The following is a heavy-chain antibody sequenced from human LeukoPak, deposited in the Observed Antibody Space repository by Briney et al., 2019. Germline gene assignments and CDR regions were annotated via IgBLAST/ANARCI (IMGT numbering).Heavy chain of an antibody. CDR2: ISISGGST. J-gene: IGHJ4*02. D-gene: IGHD3-22*01. Sequence: GGSLRLSCAASGFTFSSYAMSWVRQAPGKGLEWVSAISISGGSTYYSDSVKGQFTISRDNSKNTLYLQMNSLRAEDTAVYYCAKLTVRSSGYYFDYWGQGTLVTVSS. V-gene: IGHV3-23*01. CDR3: AKLTVRSSGYYFDY. CDR1: GFTFSSYA.